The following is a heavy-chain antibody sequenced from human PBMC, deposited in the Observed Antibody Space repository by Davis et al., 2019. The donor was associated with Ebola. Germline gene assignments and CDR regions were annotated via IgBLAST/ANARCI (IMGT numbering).Heavy chain of an antibody. CDR3: AGNIVVVPAAIRNYYYYGMDV. CDR2: IYYSGST. Sequence: SETLSLTCAVYGGSFSGYYWSWIRQPPGKGLEWIGSIYYSGSTYYNPSLKSRVAISVDTSKNQFSLKLSSVTAADTAVYYCAGNIVVVPAAIRNYYYYGMDVWGQGTTVTVSS. J-gene: IGHJ6*02. CDR1: GGSFSGYY. D-gene: IGHD2-2*02. V-gene: IGHV4-34*01.